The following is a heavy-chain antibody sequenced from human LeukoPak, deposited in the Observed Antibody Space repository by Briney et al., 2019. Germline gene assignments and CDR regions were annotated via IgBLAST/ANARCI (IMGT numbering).Heavy chain of an antibody. CDR2: ISAYNGNT. D-gene: IGHD6-19*01. CDR3: ARAGGWAREDYKADAFDI. Sequence: ASVKVSCKASGYPFKTYGISWVRQAPGQGLEWMGWISAYNGNTNYAQNLQGRVTMTTDTSTSTAYMELRSLRSDDTAVYYCARAGGWAREDYKADAFDIWGQGTMVTVSS. CDR1: GYPFKTYG. V-gene: IGHV1-18*01. J-gene: IGHJ3*02.